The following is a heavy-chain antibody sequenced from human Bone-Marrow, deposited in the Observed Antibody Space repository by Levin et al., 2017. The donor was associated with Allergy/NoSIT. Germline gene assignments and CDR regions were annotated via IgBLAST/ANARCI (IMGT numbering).Heavy chain of an antibody. CDR2: ISWNSGSI. J-gene: IGHJ4*02. CDR3: AKDIVGTMDGEFDY. CDR1: GFTFDDYA. D-gene: IGHD1-26*01. Sequence: SGGSLRLSCAASGFTFDDYAMHWVRQAPGKGLEWVSGISWNSGSIGYADSVKGRFTISRDNAKNSLYLQMNSLRAEDTALYYCAKDIVGTMDGEFDYWGQGTLVTVSS. V-gene: IGHV3-9*01.